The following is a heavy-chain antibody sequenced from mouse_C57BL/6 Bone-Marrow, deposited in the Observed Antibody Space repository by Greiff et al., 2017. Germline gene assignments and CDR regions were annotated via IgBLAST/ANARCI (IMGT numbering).Heavy chain of an antibody. CDR3: AREGMDD. Sequence: EVMLVESGGGLVQPGRSLRLSCATSGFTFSDFSMEWVRQAPGKGLEWIAASRNKANDYTTEYSASVKGRFIVSRDTAQSILYLQMNALRAEDTAIYYCAREGMDDWGQGTSVTVSS. CDR1: GFTFSDFS. J-gene: IGHJ4*01. CDR2: SRNKANDYTT. V-gene: IGHV7-1*01.